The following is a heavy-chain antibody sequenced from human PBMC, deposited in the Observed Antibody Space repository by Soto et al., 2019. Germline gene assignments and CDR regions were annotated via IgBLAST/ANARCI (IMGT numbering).Heavy chain of an antibody. CDR3: ARCIGITNIGPRDYYFDY. CDR2: IFYTGST. J-gene: IGHJ4*02. Sequence: SETLSLTCTVSGGSISGGAYYWSWISQHPGKGLEWIGYIFYTGSTFYNPSLKSRVAISVDTSKNQFSLKLSSVTAADTAVYYCARCIGITNIGPRDYYFDYWGQGTLVTVSS. D-gene: IGHD3-10*01. CDR1: GGSISGGAYY. V-gene: IGHV4-31*03.